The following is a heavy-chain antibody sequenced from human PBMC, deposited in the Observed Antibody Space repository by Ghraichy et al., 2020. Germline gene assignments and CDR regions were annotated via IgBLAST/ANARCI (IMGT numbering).Heavy chain of an antibody. D-gene: IGHD2-15*01. Sequence: GGSLRLSCAASGFTFSSYSMNWVRQAPGKGLEWVSYISSSSSTIYYADSVKGRFTISRDNAKNSLYLQMNSLRAEDTAVYYCAREGYCSGGSCYLDYWGQGTLVTVSS. CDR3: AREGYCSGGSCYLDY. V-gene: IGHV3-48*01. J-gene: IGHJ4*02. CDR2: ISSSSSTI. CDR1: GFTFSSYS.